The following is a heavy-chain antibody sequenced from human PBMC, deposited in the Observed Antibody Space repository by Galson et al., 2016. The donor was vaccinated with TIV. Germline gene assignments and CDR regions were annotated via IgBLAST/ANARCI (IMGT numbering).Heavy chain of an antibody. CDR2: MSSGGTL. CDR1: SLNVNDNY. D-gene: IGHD2-21*01. V-gene: IGHV3-53*05. J-gene: IGHJ6*02. Sequence: SLRLSCAASSLNVNDNYMTWVRQAPGKVLEWVAIMSSGGTLNYADFVRGRFTVSRDSSKNTLYLQMNSLRPDDTAVYYCTRERRFCGNNCYLSYYYGMDVWGQGTTVTVSS. CDR3: TRERRFCGNNCYLSYYYGMDV.